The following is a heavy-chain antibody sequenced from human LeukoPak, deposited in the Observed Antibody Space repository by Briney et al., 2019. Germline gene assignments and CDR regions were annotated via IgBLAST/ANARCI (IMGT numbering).Heavy chain of an antibody. CDR2: ISYDGSNK. J-gene: IGHJ4*02. CDR3: ARGDYYDSSAYSYYFDY. CDR1: GFTFSSYA. D-gene: IGHD3-22*01. V-gene: IGHV3-30*14. Sequence: PGGSLRLSCAASGFTFSSYAMHWVRQAPGKGLEWVAVISYDGSNKYYADSVKGRFTISRDNSKNTLYLQMNSLRPEDTAVYYCARGDYYDSSAYSYYFDYWGQGTLVTVSS.